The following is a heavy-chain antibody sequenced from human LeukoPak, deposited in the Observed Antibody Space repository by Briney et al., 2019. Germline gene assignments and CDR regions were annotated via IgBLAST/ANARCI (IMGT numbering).Heavy chain of an antibody. J-gene: IGHJ4*02. CDR2: INPSGGST. CDR3: ARGDLVGATTNQLLLDY. V-gene: IGHV1-46*01. CDR1: GYTFTSYY. D-gene: IGHD1-26*01. Sequence: GASVKVSCKASGYTFTSYYMHWVRQAPGQGLEWMGIINPSGGSTSYAQKFQGRVTMTRDTSTSTVYMELSSLRSEDTAVYYCARGDLVGATTNQLLLDYWGQGTLVTVSS.